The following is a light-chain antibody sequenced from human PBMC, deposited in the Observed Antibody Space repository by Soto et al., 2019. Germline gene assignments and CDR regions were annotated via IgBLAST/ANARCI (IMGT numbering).Light chain of an antibody. CDR1: KLGDKY. V-gene: IGLV3-1*01. CDR3: QAWDSNTHV. J-gene: IGLJ1*01. Sequence: SYELTQPPSVSVSPGQTATVTCSGDKLGDKYVCWYQQRPGQSPVLVIYQDNKRPSGIPERFSGSNSGNTATLTISGTQSMDEANYYCQAWDSNTHVFGSGTKVTVL. CDR2: QDN.